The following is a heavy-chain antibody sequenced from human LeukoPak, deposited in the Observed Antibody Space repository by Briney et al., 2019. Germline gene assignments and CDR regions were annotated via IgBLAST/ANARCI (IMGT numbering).Heavy chain of an antibody. CDR1: GGSFSGYY. V-gene: IGHV4-34*01. J-gene: IGHJ6*02. D-gene: IGHD6-19*01. CDR3: ARGVAVAGTDVYYYYGMDV. CDR2: INHSGST. Sequence: SETLSLTCAVYGGSFSGYYWSWIRQPPGKGLEWIGEINHSGSTNYNPSLKSRVTISVDTSKNQFSLKLSSVTAADTAAYYCARGVAVAGTDVYYYYGMDVWGQGTTVTVSS.